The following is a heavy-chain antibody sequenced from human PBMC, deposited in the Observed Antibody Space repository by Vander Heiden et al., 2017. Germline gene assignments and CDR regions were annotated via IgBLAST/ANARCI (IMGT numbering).Heavy chain of an antibody. D-gene: IGHD3-3*01. J-gene: IGHJ4*02. CDR1: GFTFSSSW. V-gene: IGHV3-74*01. Sequence: EVQLVESGGGLVQPGGSLRLSCVDSGFTFSSSWMHWARQAPGTGLVWLSRMNSDGSTTDYADSVKGRFTISRDNAKNTLYLQMNGLRAEDTAVYYCARAGFFRFDYWGQGILVTVSS. CDR3: ARAGFFRFDY. CDR2: MNSDGSTT.